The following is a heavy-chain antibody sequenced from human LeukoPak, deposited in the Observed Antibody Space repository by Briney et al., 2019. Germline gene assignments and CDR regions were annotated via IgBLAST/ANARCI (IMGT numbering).Heavy chain of an antibody. V-gene: IGHV4-30-2*01. CDR2: IYHSGST. D-gene: IGHD2-15*01. CDR3: ARVAGYCSGGSCRTSGDDAFDI. Sequence: TSKTISLTCAGTGGSIRSGGYSWSWIRQPPGKGLEWIGYIYHSGSTYYNPSLKSRVTISVDRSKNQFSLKLSSVTAADTAVYYCARVAGYCSGGSCRTSGDDAFDIWGQGTMVTVSS. CDR1: GGSIRSGGYS. J-gene: IGHJ3*02.